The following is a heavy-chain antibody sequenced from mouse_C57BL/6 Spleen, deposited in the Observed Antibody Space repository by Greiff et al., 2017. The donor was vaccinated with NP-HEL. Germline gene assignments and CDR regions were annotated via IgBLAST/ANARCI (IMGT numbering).Heavy chain of an antibody. CDR3: ARTGGYDHYAMDY. CDR1: GYAFSSYW. J-gene: IGHJ4*01. D-gene: IGHD2-2*01. CDR2: IYPGDGDT. Sequence: VQLQESGAELVKPGASVKISCKASGYAFSSYWMNWVKQRPGKGLEWIGQIYPGDGDTNYNGKFKGKATLTADKSSSTAYMQLSSLTSEDSAVYFCARTGGYDHYAMDYWGQGTSVTVSS. V-gene: IGHV1-80*01.